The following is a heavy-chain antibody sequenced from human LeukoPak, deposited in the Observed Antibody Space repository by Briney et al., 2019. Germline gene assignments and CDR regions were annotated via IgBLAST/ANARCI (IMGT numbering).Heavy chain of an antibody. Sequence: GGSLRLSCAASGFTFRIYWMSWLRQVPGKGLEWVANIKQDGSETYYVDSVKGRFTISRDNAKNSLYLQMNSLRAEDTAVYYCAREERYSGYDPWDYYYYMDVWGKGTTVTVSS. CDR1: GFTFRIYW. J-gene: IGHJ6*03. V-gene: IGHV3-7*01. D-gene: IGHD5-12*01. CDR3: AREERYSGYDPWDYYYYMDV. CDR2: IKQDGSET.